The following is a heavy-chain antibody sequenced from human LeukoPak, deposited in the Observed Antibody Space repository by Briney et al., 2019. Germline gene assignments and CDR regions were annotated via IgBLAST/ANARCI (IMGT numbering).Heavy chain of an antibody. J-gene: IGHJ6*04. CDR1: GFTFSSYE. V-gene: IGHV3-48*03. CDR3: AELGITMIGGV. D-gene: IGHD3-10*02. Sequence: PGGSLRLSCVASGFTFSSYEMTWVRQAPGKGLEWVSYISSSGSTIYYADSVKGRFTISRDNAKNSLYLQMNSLRAEDTAVYYCAELGITMIGGVWGKGTTVTISS. CDR2: ISSSGSTI.